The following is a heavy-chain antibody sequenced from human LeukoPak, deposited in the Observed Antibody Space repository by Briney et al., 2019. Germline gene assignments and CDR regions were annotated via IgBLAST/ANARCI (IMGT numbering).Heavy chain of an antibody. Sequence: SETLSLTCTVSGGSISNSGYYWGWIRQPPGKGPEWIGSMYYSGSTFHNPSLKSRITISVDTSKNQLSLRLSSVTAADTAIYYRAVVPANFDYWGQGTLVTVSS. CDR3: AVVPANFDY. V-gene: IGHV4-39*01. D-gene: IGHD2-21*02. CDR1: GGSISNSGYY. J-gene: IGHJ4*02. CDR2: MYYSGST.